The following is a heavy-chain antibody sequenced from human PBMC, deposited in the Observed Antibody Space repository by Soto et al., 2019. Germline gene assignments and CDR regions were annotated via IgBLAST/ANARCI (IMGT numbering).Heavy chain of an antibody. Sequence: EVQLLESGGGLVQPGGSLRLSCAASGFTFSSYAMAWVRQAPGKGLEWVSGISSSAGSTSYADSVKGRFTISRDNSKNPLYLQMDSLRAEDTAIYYCAKPVAGYWYFDLWGRGTLVTVSS. D-gene: IGHD6-19*01. CDR1: GFTFSSYA. J-gene: IGHJ2*01. CDR3: AKPVAGYWYFDL. V-gene: IGHV3-23*01. CDR2: ISSSAGST.